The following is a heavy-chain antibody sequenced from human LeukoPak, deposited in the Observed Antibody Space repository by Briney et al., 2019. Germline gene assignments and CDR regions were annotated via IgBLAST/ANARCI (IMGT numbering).Heavy chain of an antibody. CDR3: AKDPSTLKLTDDY. Sequence: GGSLRLSCVGSGFTFNTYGMTWVRQTPGKGLEWVSTISASGDSTHHADAVKGRFAISRDNSKNTLYLQMNSLRAEDTAIYYCAKDPSTLKLTDDYWGQGTLVTVSS. CDR1: GFTFNTYG. CDR2: ISASGDST. V-gene: IGHV3-23*01. J-gene: IGHJ4*02. D-gene: IGHD5-24*01.